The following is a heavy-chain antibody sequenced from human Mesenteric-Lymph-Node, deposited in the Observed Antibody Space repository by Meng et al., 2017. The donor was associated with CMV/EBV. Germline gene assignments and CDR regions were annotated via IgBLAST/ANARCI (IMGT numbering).Heavy chain of an antibody. CDR1: GGSINDYY. D-gene: IGHD1-26*01. CDR3: ARQLGLVGATYYFDY. Sequence: SETLSLTCSVSGGSINDYYWTWIRQPPGKGLQWIGYINGGGGTNYNPSLRSRVTLSVDTSRSQFSLKLSSVTAADTAVYYCARQLGLVGATYYFDYWGQGTLVTVSS. CDR2: INGGGGT. V-gene: IGHV4-59*08. J-gene: IGHJ4*02.